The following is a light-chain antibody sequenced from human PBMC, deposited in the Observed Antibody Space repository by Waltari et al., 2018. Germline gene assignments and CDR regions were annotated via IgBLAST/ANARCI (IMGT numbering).Light chain of an antibody. CDR3: HSRDASGVAGS. J-gene: IGLJ2*01. CDR2: DKN. CDR1: SLRSYY. V-gene: IGLV3-19*01. Sequence: SSELTQDPAVSVAMGQTVRITCPGDSLRSYYANSYQQRPGQAPILVIYDKNNRPSGVPDRFSGSSSHNTGSLTITGAQAEDEASYYCHSRDASGVAGSFGGGTKLTVL.